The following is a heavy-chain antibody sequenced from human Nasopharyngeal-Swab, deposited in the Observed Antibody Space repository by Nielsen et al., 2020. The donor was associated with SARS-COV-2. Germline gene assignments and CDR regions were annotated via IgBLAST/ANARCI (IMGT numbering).Heavy chain of an antibody. D-gene: IGHD3-3*01. V-gene: IGHV3-21*01. Sequence: GGNLRLYCAVSGCSFNTYNFNWVRQAPGKGLEWVSSISSSSSYIYYADSVKGRFTISRDNAKNSLYLQMNSLRAEDTAVYYCARDGLDYDFWSAYFMDVWGQGTTVTVSS. CDR2: ISSSSSYI. CDR3: ARDGLDYDFWSAYFMDV. CDR1: GCSFNTYN. J-gene: IGHJ6*02.